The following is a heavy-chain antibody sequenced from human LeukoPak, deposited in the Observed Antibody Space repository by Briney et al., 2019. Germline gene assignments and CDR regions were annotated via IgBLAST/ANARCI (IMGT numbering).Heavy chain of an antibody. V-gene: IGHV3-43*02. J-gene: IGHJ5*02. CDR2: ITGNGVST. CDR1: GFTFEDYG. D-gene: IGHD6-13*01. CDR3: AKCVYSNIYYWFDP. Sequence: GRSLRLSCAASGFTFEDYGMHWVRQAPGKGLEGVSLITGNGVSTYYADSVKGRFTISRDNRKNSLYLQMNSLRTEDTALYYCAKCVYSNIYYWFDPWGQGTLVSVSS.